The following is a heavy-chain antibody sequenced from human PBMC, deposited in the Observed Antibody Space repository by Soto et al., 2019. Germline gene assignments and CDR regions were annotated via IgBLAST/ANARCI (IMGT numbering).Heavy chain of an antibody. Sequence: QVHLVQSGAEVKKPGASVKVSCKASGYTFTSYGITWVRQAPGQGLEWMGWISAHNGNTEYAQKLQRRVIVTRDTSTSTADMELRSLRSDDTAVYYCARGRYGDYWGQGALVTVSS. J-gene: IGHJ4*02. D-gene: IGHD1-1*01. V-gene: IGHV1-18*01. CDR2: ISAHNGNT. CDR1: GYTFTSYG. CDR3: ARGRYGDY.